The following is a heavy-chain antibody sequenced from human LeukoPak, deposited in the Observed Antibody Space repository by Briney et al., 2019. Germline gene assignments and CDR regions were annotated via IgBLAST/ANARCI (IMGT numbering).Heavy chain of an antibody. Sequence: PSDTLSLTCTVSGDSISRGSEYWGSGRQPAGRGLERVGRIYTSGSTNYNPSLKSRVTISVDTSKNQFSLKLSSVTAADTAVYYCARGPGSQGGLDTAMALDYWGQGTLVTVSS. CDR3: ARGPGSQGGLDTAMALDY. CDR1: GDSISRGSEY. J-gene: IGHJ4*02. CDR2: IYTSGST. D-gene: IGHD5-18*01. V-gene: IGHV4-61*02.